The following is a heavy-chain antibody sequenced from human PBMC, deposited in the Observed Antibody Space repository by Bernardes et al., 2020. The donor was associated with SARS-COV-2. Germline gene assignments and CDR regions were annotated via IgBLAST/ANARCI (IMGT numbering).Heavy chain of an antibody. V-gene: IGHV3-53*01. CDR2: IYSGGST. Sequence: GGSLRLSCAASGFTVSSNYMSWVRQAPGKGLEWVSVIYSGGSTYYADSVKGRFTISRDNSKNTLYLQMNSLRAEDTAVYYCARDPYYYDKPGDYWGQGTLVTVSS. D-gene: IGHD3-22*01. J-gene: IGHJ4*02. CDR3: ARDPYYYDKPGDY. CDR1: GFTVSSNY.